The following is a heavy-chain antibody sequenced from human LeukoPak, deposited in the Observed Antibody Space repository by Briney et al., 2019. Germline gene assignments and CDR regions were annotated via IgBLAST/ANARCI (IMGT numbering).Heavy chain of an antibody. V-gene: IGHV4-30-4*01. CDR1: SASISGGDYY. J-gene: IGHJ2*01. CDR2: IYYSGST. D-gene: IGHD3-10*01. CDR3: ARARRLLWFGELLAWYFGL. Sequence: SETLSLTCTVSSASISGGDYYWSWIRQPPGKGLEWLGYIYYSGSTYYNPSLKSRVTISVDTSKNQFSLNLNSVTAADTAVYYCARARRLLWFGELLAWYFGLWGRGTLVTVSS.